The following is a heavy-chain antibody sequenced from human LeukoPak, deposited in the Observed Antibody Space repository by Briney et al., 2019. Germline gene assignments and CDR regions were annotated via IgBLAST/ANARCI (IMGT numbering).Heavy chain of an antibody. CDR2: INPNSGGT. Sequence: ASVKVSCKASGYTFTGYYMHWVRQAPGQGLEWMGWINPNSGGTNYAQKLQGRVTMTTDTSTSTAYMELRSLRSDDTAVYYCARDFPSSDDAFDIWGQGTMVTVSS. D-gene: IGHD3-22*01. V-gene: IGHV1-2*02. CDR3: ARDFPSSDDAFDI. J-gene: IGHJ3*02. CDR1: GYTFTGYY.